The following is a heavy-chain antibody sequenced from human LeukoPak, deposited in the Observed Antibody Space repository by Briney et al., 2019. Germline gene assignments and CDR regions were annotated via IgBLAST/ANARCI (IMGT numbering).Heavy chain of an antibody. CDR2: INPNSGGT. CDR3: ARQRSPTYDDGDDDAFDI. J-gene: IGHJ3*02. CDR1: GYTFTGYY. Sequence: GASVKVSCKASGYTFTGYYMHWVRQAPGQGLEWMGWINPNSGGTNYAQKFQGRVTMTRDTSISTAYMELSRLRSDDTAVYYCARQRSPTYDDGDDDAFDIWGQGAMVTVSS. V-gene: IGHV1-2*02. D-gene: IGHD4-17*01.